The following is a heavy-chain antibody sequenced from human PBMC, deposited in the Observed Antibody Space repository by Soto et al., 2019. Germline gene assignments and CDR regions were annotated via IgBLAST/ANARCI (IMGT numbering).Heavy chain of an antibody. D-gene: IGHD3-16*01. CDR1: GFTFGDYY. CDR2: ISRSGNTI. V-gene: IGHV3-11*01. J-gene: IGHJ6*02. Sequence: GGSPRLSCEASGFTFGDYYINWIRQAPGKGLEWIAFISRSGNTIYYSESVRGRFAISRDDARMSVFLQMNTLRVDDTAIYYCAREISPPRFNVYTSAIDVWGPGTTVTVSS. CDR3: AREISPPRFNVYTSAIDV.